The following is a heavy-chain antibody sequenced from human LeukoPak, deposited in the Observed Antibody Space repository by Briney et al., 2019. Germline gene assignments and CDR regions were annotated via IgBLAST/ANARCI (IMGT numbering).Heavy chain of an antibody. D-gene: IGHD2-21*01. CDR2: IFYTGST. CDR3: VSLAYYSFDY. V-gene: IGHV4-30-4*01. CDR1: GGSISSGDYY. J-gene: IGHJ4*02. Sequence: SETLSLTCTVSGGSISSGDYYWSWIRQPPGKGLEWIGYIFYTGSTYYNPSLKSRVTISVDTSKNQFSLRLSSATAADTAVYYCVSLAYYSFDYWGQGTLVTVSS.